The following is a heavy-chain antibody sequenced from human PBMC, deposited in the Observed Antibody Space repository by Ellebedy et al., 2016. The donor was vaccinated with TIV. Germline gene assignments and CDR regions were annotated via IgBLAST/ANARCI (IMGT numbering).Heavy chain of an antibody. CDR3: AKGSSSWYGWGFDY. V-gene: IGHV3-30*18. D-gene: IGHD6-13*01. CDR1: GFTFSSYG. CDR2: ISYDGSNK. Sequence: GESLKISCAASGFTFSSYGMHWVRQAPGKGLEWVAVISYDGSNKYYADSVKGRFTISRDNSKNTLYLQMNSLRAEDTAVYYCAKGSSSWYGWGFDYWGQGTLVTVSS. J-gene: IGHJ4*02.